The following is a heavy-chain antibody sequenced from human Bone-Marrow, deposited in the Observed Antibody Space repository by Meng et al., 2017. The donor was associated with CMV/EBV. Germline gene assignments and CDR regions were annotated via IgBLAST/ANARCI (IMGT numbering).Heavy chain of an antibody. CDR2: IYSGGSST. J-gene: IGHJ4*02. V-gene: IGHV3-23*03. Sequence: LSCAASGFTFSSYAMSWVRQAPGKGLEWVSVIYSGGSSTYYADSVKGRFTISRDNSKNTLYLQMNSLRAEDTAVYYCVFGVFYFDYWGQGTLVTVSS. CDR3: VFGVFYFDY. CDR1: GFTFSSYA. D-gene: IGHD3-10*01.